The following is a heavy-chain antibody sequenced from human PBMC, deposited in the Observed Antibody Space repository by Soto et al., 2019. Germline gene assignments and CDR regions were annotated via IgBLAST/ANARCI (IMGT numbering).Heavy chain of an antibody. CDR2: INHSGST. J-gene: IGHJ4*02. D-gene: IGHD2-2*01. Sequence: SETLSLTCAVYGGSFSGYYWSWIRQPPGKGLEWIGEINHSGSTNYNPSLESRVTISVDTSKNQFSLKLSSVTAADTAVYYCARGGIVVVPAARTFDYWGQGTLVTVSS. V-gene: IGHV4-34*01. CDR3: ARGGIVVVPAARTFDY. CDR1: GGSFSGYY.